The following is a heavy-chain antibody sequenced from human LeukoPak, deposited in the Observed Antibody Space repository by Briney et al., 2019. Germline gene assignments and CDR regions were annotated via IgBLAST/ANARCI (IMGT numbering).Heavy chain of an antibody. D-gene: IGHD2-15*01. J-gene: IGHJ6*03. CDR1: GGSISSNNW. Sequence: PSETLSLTCAVSGGSISSNNWWSWVRQPPGNGLEWIGAIYHSGSTNYNPSLKSRVTISVDTSKNQFSLKLSSVTAADTAVYYCARSVEGYCSGGSCYSYYYYMDVWGKGTTVTVSS. V-gene: IGHV4-4*02. CDR2: IYHSGST. CDR3: ARSVEGYCSGGSCYSYYYYMDV.